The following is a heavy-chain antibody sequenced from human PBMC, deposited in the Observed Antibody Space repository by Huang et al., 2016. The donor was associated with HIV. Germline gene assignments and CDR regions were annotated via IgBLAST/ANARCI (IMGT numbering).Heavy chain of an antibody. J-gene: IGHJ1*01. Sequence: QVQLVQSGAEVKKPGASVKVSCKASGYTFSNYGISWVRQVPGQGLEWMGWNSAHKTDSTYAQNLQGRVTLTTDTSTSTAYLELTSLRSDDTAVYYCARGPLFGDREYFQHWGQGTLVTVSS. D-gene: IGHD2-21*02. V-gene: IGHV1-18*04. CDR1: GYTFSNYG. CDR3: ARGPLFGDREYFQH. CDR2: NSAHKTDS.